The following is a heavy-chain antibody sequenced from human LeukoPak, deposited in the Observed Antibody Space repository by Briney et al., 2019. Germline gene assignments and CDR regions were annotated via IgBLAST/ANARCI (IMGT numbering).Heavy chain of an antibody. Sequence: GGSLRLSCAASGFTFSSYGMHWVRQAPGKGLEWVAFIRYDGSNKYYADSVEGRFTISRDNSKNTLYLQMNSLRAEDTAVYYCAKDPYGGMHHDAFDIWGQGTMVTVSS. CDR3: AKDPYGGMHHDAFDI. CDR1: GFTFSSYG. D-gene: IGHD4-23*01. V-gene: IGHV3-30*02. CDR2: IRYDGSNK. J-gene: IGHJ3*02.